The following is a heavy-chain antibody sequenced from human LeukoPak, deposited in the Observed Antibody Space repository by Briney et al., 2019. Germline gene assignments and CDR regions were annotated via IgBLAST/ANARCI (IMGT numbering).Heavy chain of an antibody. D-gene: IGHD3-10*01. J-gene: IGHJ4*02. CDR2: MNPNSGNT. CDR3: ARGQARAVRGVINAY. CDR1: GYTFTSYD. V-gene: IGHV1-8*01. Sequence: GASVKVSCKASGYTFTSYDISWVRQATGQGLEWMGWMNPNSGNTGYVQKFQGRVTMTRNTPISTAYMELSSLRSEDTAVYYCARGQARAVRGVINAYWGQGTLVTVSS.